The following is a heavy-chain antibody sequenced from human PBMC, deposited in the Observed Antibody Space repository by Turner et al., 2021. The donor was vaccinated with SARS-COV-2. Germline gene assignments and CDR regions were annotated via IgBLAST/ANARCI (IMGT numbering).Heavy chain of an antibody. J-gene: IGHJ4*02. CDR1: GFTFSSYS. V-gene: IGHV3-21*01. D-gene: IGHD3-22*01. CDR2: ISSSSSYI. Sequence: EVQLVESGGGLVKPGGFLRFACAASGFTFSSYSMNWVRQAPGKGLEWISSISSSSSYIYYADSVKGRFTISRDNAKTSLYLQMNSLRAEDTAVYYCARSPTAPGYYYDSSGYYTPYYFDYWGQGTLVTVSS. CDR3: ARSPTAPGYYYDSSGYYTPYYFDY.